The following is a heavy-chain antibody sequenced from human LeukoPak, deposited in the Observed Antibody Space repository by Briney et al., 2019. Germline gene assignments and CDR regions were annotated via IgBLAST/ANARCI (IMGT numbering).Heavy chain of an antibody. Sequence: GGSLRLSCAASGFTFTTYCMNWVRQAPGKGLEWVANIKHDGSETNYVDSVKGRFTISRGNAANTLFLQMNSLRADDTAVYYCARDSGPGSALHLWFGNVPYYFDYWGQGSLVTVSS. D-gene: IGHD3-10*01. CDR3: ARDSGPGSALHLWFGNVPYYFDY. CDR2: IKHDGSET. J-gene: IGHJ4*02. V-gene: IGHV3-7*01. CDR1: GFTFTTYC.